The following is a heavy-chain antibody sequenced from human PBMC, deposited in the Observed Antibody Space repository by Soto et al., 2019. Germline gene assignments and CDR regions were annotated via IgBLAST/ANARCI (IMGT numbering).Heavy chain of an antibody. CDR1: GIAFSNHA. Sequence: GSLRLSCTASGIAFSNHAMSWVRQAPRKGLEWVSTISTSGGRPYYADSVKGRFTISRDNSKNTLYLQMNSLRAEDTAVYYCAKDPDRYDYVWGTYRYIDHWGQGTRVTVSS. CDR3: AKDPDRYDYVWGTYRYIDH. CDR2: ISTSGGRP. D-gene: IGHD3-16*02. J-gene: IGHJ4*02. V-gene: IGHV3-23*01.